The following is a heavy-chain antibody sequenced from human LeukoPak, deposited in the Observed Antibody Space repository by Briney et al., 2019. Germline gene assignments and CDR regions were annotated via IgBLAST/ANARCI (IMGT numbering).Heavy chain of an antibody. CDR2: ISDSGGNT. CDR3: VKDDGWVQYAN. Sequence: GGSLRLSCAASGFSFSSYGMSWVRQAPGKGLEWVSAISDSGGNTYYADSVKGRLTISRDNSKNTLYLQMNSLRAEDTAVYYCVKDDGWVQYANWGQGTLVTVSS. D-gene: IGHD5-24*01. J-gene: IGHJ4*02. V-gene: IGHV3-23*01. CDR1: GFSFSSYG.